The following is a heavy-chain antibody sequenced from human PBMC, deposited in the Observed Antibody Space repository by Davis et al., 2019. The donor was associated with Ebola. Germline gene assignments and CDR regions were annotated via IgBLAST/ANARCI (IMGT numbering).Heavy chain of an antibody. CDR2: ISSSSSTI. CDR3: ARQLWLGGYYYYGMDV. D-gene: IGHD5-18*01. CDR1: GFTFSSYS. J-gene: IGHJ6*02. V-gene: IGHV3-48*02. Sequence: GESLKISCAASGFTFSSYSMNWVRQAPGKGLEWVSYISSSSSTIYYADSVKGRFTISRDNAKNSLYLQMNSLRDEDTAVYYCARQLWLGGYYYYGMDVWGQGTTVTVSS.